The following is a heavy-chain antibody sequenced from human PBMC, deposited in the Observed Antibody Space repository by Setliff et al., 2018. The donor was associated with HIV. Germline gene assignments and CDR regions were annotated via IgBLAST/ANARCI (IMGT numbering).Heavy chain of an antibody. V-gene: IGHV4-59*11. CDR2: VYYSGST. Sequence: PSETLSLTCNVSDVSISSHYWSWIRQPPGKRLEWIGYVYYSGSTNYNPSLKSRVTISIDTSKNQFSLKVSSVTAADTAVYYCARDGKSSFDYWGQGTLVTVS. CDR1: DVSISSHY. J-gene: IGHJ4*02. CDR3: ARDGKSSFDY.